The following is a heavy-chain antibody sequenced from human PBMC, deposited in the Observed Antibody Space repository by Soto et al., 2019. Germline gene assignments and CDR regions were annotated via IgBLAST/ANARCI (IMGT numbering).Heavy chain of an antibody. CDR1: GFTFNNAR. CDR3: TSNAAAKVGTLSY. D-gene: IGHD1-26*01. V-gene: IGHV3-15*01. Sequence: GGSLRLSCAASGFTFNNARMSWVRQAPGKGLDWVGRIDGGKTDFAAPVEGRFTFSRDDSRNTLFLQMNSLKTEDTGVYYCTSNAAAKVGTLSYRGQGTLVTVSS. CDR2: IDGGKT. J-gene: IGHJ4*02.